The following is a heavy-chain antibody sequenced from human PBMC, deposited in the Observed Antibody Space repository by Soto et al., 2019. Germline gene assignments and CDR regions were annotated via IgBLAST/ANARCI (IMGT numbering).Heavy chain of an antibody. CDR1: GGTFSSYA. CDR3: AGGGYYYDSSGYSPRYHFDY. V-gene: IGHV1-69*13. Sequence: ASVKVSCKASGGTFSSYAISWVRQAPGQGLEWMGGIIPIFGTANYTQKFQGRVTITADESTSTAYMELSSLRSEDTAVYYCAGGGYYYDSSGYSPRYHFDYWGQGTLVTISS. D-gene: IGHD3-22*01. J-gene: IGHJ4*02. CDR2: IIPIFGTA.